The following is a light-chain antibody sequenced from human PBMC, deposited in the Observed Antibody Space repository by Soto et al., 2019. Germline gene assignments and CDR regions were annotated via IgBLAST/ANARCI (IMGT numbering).Light chain of an antibody. CDR1: QSVSNY. CDR2: DAS. J-gene: IGKJ4*01. V-gene: IGKV3-11*01. Sequence: EIVLTQSPATLSLSPGERATLSCRASQSVSNYLAWYQQKPGQPPRLLIYDASNRATGIPARFSGSGSGTDSTLTINSLEPEDFAIYYCQHRFNWPPLTFGGGTKVEIK. CDR3: QHRFNWPPLT.